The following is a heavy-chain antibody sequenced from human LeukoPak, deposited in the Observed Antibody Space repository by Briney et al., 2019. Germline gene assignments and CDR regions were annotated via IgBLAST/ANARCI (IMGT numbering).Heavy chain of an antibody. CDR3: GRDLFMIVVPGQNVLDY. CDR2: IWYDGSNK. J-gene: IGHJ4*02. Sequence: GRSLRLSCEVTGFALSTYGMHWVRQAPGKGLEWVAVIWYDGSNKYYADSVKGRFTISRDNSKNTLYLQMNSLRAEDTAVYYCGRDLFMIVVPGQNVLDYWGQGTLVTVSS. CDR1: GFALSTYG. V-gene: IGHV3-33*08. D-gene: IGHD3-22*01.